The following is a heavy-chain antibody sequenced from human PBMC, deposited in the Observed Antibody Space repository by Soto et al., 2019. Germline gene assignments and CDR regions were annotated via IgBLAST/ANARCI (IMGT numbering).Heavy chain of an antibody. V-gene: IGHV1-69*06. CDR1: GDTFSTYT. D-gene: IGHD2-2*01. Sequence: SLKVCCKASGDTFSTYTLTWMRQAPGKGLEWMGGIIPRSATSNYAQKFQGRVTITADNSKNTLYLQMNSLRAEDTAVYYCAKGPAIVLVPAAMNYYYGMDVWGQGTTVTVSS. CDR2: IIPRSATS. CDR3: AKGPAIVLVPAAMNYYYGMDV. J-gene: IGHJ6*02.